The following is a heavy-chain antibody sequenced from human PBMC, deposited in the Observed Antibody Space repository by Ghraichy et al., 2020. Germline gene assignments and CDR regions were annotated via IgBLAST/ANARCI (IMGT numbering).Heavy chain of an antibody. CDR2: IYYSGST. J-gene: IGHJ4*02. D-gene: IGHD6-13*01. CDR3: ARIRDIAAAGSYYFDY. Sequence: LRLSCTVSGGSISSGDYYWSWIRQPPGKGLEWIGYIYYSGSTYYNPSLKSRVTISVDTSKNQFSLKLSSVTAADTAVYYCARIRDIAAAGSYYFDYWGQGTLVTVSS. CDR1: GGSISSGDYY. V-gene: IGHV4-30-4*01.